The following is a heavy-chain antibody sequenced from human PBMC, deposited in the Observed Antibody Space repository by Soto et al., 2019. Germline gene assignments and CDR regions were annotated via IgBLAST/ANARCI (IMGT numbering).Heavy chain of an antibody. CDR3: ARGELPIYYYGMDV. D-gene: IGHD1-7*01. V-gene: IGHV1-2*02. Sequence: ASVKFSCKASGYIFTCYHMHWVRQAPGQGLEWMGWINPNSGGTKYAQKFQGRVTMTRDKSISTAYMELSSLRSDDTAVYYCARGELPIYYYGMDVWGQGTQVTVSS. CDR2: INPNSGGT. J-gene: IGHJ6*02. CDR1: GYIFTCYH.